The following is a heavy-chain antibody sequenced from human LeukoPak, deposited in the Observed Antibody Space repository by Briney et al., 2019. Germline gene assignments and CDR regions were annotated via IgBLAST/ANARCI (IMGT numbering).Heavy chain of an antibody. Sequence: GGSLRLSCAASGFTFSSYAMHWVRQAPGKGLEWVAVISYDGSNKYYADSVKGRFTISRDNSKNTLYLQMNSLRAEDTAVYYCAKELQAVVAARPGNWFDPWGQGTLVTVSS. D-gene: IGHD2-15*01. V-gene: IGHV3-30-3*02. CDR3: AKELQAVVAARPGNWFDP. CDR2: ISYDGSNK. CDR1: GFTFSSYA. J-gene: IGHJ5*02.